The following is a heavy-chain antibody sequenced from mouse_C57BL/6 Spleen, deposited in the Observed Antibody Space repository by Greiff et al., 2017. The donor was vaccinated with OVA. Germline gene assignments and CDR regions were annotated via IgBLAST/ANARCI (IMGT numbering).Heavy chain of an antibody. CDR2: ISYDGSN. D-gene: IGHD1-1*01. Sequence: EVKLQESGPGLVKPSQSLSLTCSVTGYSITSGYYWNWIRQFPGNKLEWMGYISYDGSNKYNPSLKNRISITRDTSKNQFFLKLNSVTTEDTATYYCAREGDYYGEIDYWGQGTTLTVSS. CDR1: GYSITSGYY. V-gene: IGHV3-6*01. J-gene: IGHJ2*01. CDR3: AREGDYYGEIDY.